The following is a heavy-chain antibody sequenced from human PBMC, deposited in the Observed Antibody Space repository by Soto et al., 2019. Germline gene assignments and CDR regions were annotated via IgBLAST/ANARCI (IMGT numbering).Heavy chain of an antibody. CDR3: ARVVYDSSGYGFDY. CDR2: IWYDGSNK. CDR1: GFTFSSYG. J-gene: IGHJ4*02. V-gene: IGHV3-33*01. D-gene: IGHD3-22*01. Sequence: QVQLVESGGGVVQPGRSLRLSCAASGFTFSSYGMHWVRQAPGKGLEWVAVIWYDGSNKYYADSVKGRFTISRDNSKNTLYLQMNSLRAEDTAVYSCARVVYDSSGYGFDYWGQGTLVTVSS.